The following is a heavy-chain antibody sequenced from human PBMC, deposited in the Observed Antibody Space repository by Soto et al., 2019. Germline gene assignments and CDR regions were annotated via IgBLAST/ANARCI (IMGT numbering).Heavy chain of an antibody. J-gene: IGHJ6*02. V-gene: IGHV1-18*01. D-gene: IGHD2-2*01. Sequence: QVQLVQSGAEVKKPGASVKVSCKASGYTFTSYGISWVRQAPGQGLEWMGWISAYNGNTNYAQKLQGRVTMTTDTSTSTAYMELRSLRSDDTAVYYCARAADIVLVPAAPRGGMDVWGQGTTVTVSS. CDR2: ISAYNGNT. CDR1: GYTFTSYG. CDR3: ARAADIVLVPAAPRGGMDV.